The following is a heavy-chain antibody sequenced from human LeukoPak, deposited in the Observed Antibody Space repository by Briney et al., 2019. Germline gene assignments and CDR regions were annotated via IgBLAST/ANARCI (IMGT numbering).Heavy chain of an antibody. V-gene: IGHV4-39*01. CDR1: GGSISSSSYY. CDR3: ARHAGHWFDP. CDR2: IYYSGST. J-gene: IGHJ5*02. Sequence: SETLSLTCTVSGGSISSSSYYWGWIRQPPGKGLEWIGSIYYSGSTYYNPSLKSRVTISVDTSKNQFSLKLSSVTAADTAVYYCARHAGHWFDPWGQGTLVTVPS.